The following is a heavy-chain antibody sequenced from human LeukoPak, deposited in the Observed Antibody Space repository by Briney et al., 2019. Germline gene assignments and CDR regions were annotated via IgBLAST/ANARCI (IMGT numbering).Heavy chain of an antibody. V-gene: IGHV1-24*01. CDR1: GYTLTELS. J-gene: IGHJ3*02. D-gene: IGHD4-11*01. Sequence: ASVKVSCKVSGYTLTELSMHWVQQAPGKGLEWMGGFDPEDGETIYAQKFQGRVTMTEDTSTDTAYMELSSLRSEDTAVYYCATDPAVTHHDAFDIWGQGTMVTVSS. CDR2: FDPEDGET. CDR3: ATDPAVTHHDAFDI.